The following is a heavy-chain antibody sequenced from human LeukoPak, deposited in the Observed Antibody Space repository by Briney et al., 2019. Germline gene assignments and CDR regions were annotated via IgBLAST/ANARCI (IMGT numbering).Heavy chain of an antibody. CDR2: IRRKANGGTT. J-gene: IGHJ4*02. CDR1: GFTFGDYA. Sequence: GGSLRLSCTASGFTFGDYAMSWVRQAPGKGPEWVGFIRRKANGGTTEYAASVKGRFTISRDDSKSIAYLQMNSLKTEHTAVYYCTSGLYYDSWSDLFDYWGQGTLVTVSS. CDR3: TSGLYYDSWSDLFDY. D-gene: IGHD3-3*01. V-gene: IGHV3-49*04.